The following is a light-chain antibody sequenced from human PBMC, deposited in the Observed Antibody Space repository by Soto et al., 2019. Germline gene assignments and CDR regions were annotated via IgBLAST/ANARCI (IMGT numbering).Light chain of an antibody. CDR1: RSISSF. CDR2: AAS. Sequence: DIQFTQSPSSLSASVGDSVTISCRASRSISSFLDWYQQKPGQAPKLLIYAASTLQSGVPSRFSGSGSGTDFTLTISSLQPEDFATYYCQQSYSTPATFGQGTRLEIK. J-gene: IGKJ5*01. V-gene: IGKV1-39*01. CDR3: QQSYSTPAT.